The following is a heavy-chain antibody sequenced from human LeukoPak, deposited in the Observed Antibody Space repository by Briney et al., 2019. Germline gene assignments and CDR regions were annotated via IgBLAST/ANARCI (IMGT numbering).Heavy chain of an antibody. V-gene: IGHV3-23*01. Sequence: GGSLRLSCAASGFTFSSYAMSWVRQAPGKGLEWVSGISGSGGSTHYADSVKGRFTISRDNSKNTLYLQMNSLRAEDTAVYYCAKEAYSSGWYWLDYWGQGTLVTVSS. J-gene: IGHJ4*02. CDR1: GFTFSSYA. CDR2: ISGSGGST. D-gene: IGHD6-19*01. CDR3: AKEAYSSGWYWLDY.